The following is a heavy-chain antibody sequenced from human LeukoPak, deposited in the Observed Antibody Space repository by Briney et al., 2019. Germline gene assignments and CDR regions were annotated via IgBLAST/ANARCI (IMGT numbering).Heavy chain of an antibody. CDR1: GFTVSSNY. Sequence: GGSLRLSCAASGFTVSSNYMSWVRQAPGKGLEWVSVIYSGGSTYYADSVKGRFTISRDNSKNTLYLQMNSLRAEDTAVYYCARDSNTAMVTEYWRQGTLVTVSS. J-gene: IGHJ4*02. CDR3: ARDSNTAMVTEY. V-gene: IGHV3-66*01. D-gene: IGHD5-18*01. CDR2: IYSGGST.